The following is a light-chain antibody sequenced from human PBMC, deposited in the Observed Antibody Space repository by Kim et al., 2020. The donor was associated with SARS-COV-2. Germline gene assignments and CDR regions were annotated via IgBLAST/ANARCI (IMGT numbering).Light chain of an antibody. V-gene: IGLV3-19*01. CDR1: RVRSYY. Sequence: LGKAVRITCHGDRVRSYYASWYQQKTGQATVLVIYGKNNRPSGIPDRFSGSSAENTASLTITGAPAADEADYYCNPRNSSGNHLVFGGGTQLTVL. J-gene: IGLJ2*01. CDR2: GKN. CDR3: NPRNSSGNHLV.